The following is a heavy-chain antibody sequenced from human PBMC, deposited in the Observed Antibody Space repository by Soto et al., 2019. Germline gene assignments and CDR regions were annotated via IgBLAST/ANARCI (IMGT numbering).Heavy chain of an antibody. CDR3: AREAFEKTMDV. V-gene: IGHV1-3*01. Sequence: ASVKVSCKASGYTFTSYAMHWVRQAPGQRLEWMGWINDGNGNTKYSQKFQGRVTIIRDTSASTAYMEQSSLRAEDTAVYYCAREAFEKTMDVWGQGTTVTVSS. CDR1: GYTFTSYA. J-gene: IGHJ6*02. CDR2: INDGNGNT.